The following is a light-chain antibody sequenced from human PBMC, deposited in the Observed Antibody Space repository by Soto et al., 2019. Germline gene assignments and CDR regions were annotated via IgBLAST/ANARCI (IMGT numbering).Light chain of an antibody. Sequence: IQMTQSPSSLSASVGDRVTITCQASQNINNYLAWYQKKPGKAPKLLIYAASTLQSGVPSRFSGSGSGTDFTLTISCLQSEDFATYYCQQYYSYPRAFGQGSIVDI. CDR3: QQYYSYPRA. V-gene: IGKV1-8*01. CDR1: QNINNY. J-gene: IGKJ1*01. CDR2: AAS.